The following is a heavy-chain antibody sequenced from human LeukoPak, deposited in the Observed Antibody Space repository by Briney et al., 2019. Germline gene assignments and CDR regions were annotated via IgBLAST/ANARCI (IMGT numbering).Heavy chain of an antibody. V-gene: IGHV4-30-4*08. J-gene: IGHJ4*02. CDR3: ARGGSPVGATNDY. Sequence: SETLSLTCTVSGCSISSGDYYWSWIPQPPGKGLEWIGYIYYSGSTYYNPSLKSRVTISVDTSKNQFSLKLSSVTAADTAVYYCARGGSPVGATNDYWGQGTLVTVSS. D-gene: IGHD1-26*01. CDR1: GCSISSGDYY. CDR2: IYYSGST.